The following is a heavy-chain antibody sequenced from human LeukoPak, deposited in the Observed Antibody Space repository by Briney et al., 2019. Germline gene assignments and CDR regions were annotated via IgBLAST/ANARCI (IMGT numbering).Heavy chain of an antibody. CDR3: ARYAPRADWFDP. Sequence: PSETLSLTCTVSGGSISDSAGYWGWIRQPPGKGLEWIGSISYSGGTNFNPSLKSRVSISVDKSKDLFFLRLSSVTAADTAVFYCARYAPRADWFDPWGQGTLVTVSS. CDR2: ISYSGGT. V-gene: IGHV4-39*02. J-gene: IGHJ5*02. CDR1: GGSISDSAGY. D-gene: IGHD2-2*01.